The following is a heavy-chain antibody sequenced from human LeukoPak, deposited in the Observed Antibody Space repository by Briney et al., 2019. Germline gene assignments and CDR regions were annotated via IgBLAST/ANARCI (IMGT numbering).Heavy chain of an antibody. CDR2: IYTTGST. CDR3: ARNSSLTTLKGGWFDP. D-gene: IGHD4-11*01. CDR1: GVSIANTFYY. J-gene: IGHJ5*02. V-gene: IGHV4-61*02. Sequence: SETLSLTCTVSGVSIANTFYYWNWLRQPAGKGLEWIGRIYTTGSTDYNPSLKSRVTISLDTARNQFSLKLSSVTAADTAVYYCARNSSLTTLKGGWFDPWGQGTLVTVSS.